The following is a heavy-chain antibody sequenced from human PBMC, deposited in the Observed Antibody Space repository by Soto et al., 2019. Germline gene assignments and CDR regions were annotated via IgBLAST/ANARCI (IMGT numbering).Heavy chain of an antibody. Sequence: EVQLVESGGGVVRPGGSLRLSCAASGFTFDDYGMSWVRQAPGKGLEWGSGINWNGGSTGYADSVKGRFTISRDNAKNSLYLQMNSLRAEDTALYHCARGWGYSGYDSVGFDYWGQGTLVTVSS. D-gene: IGHD5-12*01. CDR3: ARGWGYSGYDSVGFDY. J-gene: IGHJ4*02. CDR1: GFTFDDYG. V-gene: IGHV3-20*01. CDR2: INWNGGST.